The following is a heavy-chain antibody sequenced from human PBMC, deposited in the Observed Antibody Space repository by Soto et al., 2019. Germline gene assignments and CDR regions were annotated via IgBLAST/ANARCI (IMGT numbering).Heavy chain of an antibody. J-gene: IGHJ5*02. V-gene: IGHV3-9*01. CDR2: ISWNSGSI. D-gene: IGHD3-22*01. Sequence: AGGSLRLSCAASGFTFDYYAMHWVRQAPGKGLEWVSGISWNSGSIGYADSVKGRFTISRDNAKNSLYLQMNSLRAEDTALYYCAKGRYYYDSSGSFGWFDPWGQGTLVTVSS. CDR1: GFTFDYYA. CDR3: AKGRYYYDSSGSFGWFDP.